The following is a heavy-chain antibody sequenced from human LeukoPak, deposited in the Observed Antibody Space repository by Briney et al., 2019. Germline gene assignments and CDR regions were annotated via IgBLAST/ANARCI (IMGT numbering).Heavy chain of an antibody. CDR3: ATYYSGSYQGGFDY. V-gene: IGHV4-39*07. D-gene: IGHD1-26*01. CDR1: GGSISSSSYY. J-gene: IGHJ4*02. Sequence: PSETLSLTCTVSGGSISSSSYYWGWIRQPPGKGLEWIGSIYYSGSTYYNPSLKSRVTISVDTSRNQFSLKLSSVTAADTAVYYCATYYSGSYQGGFDYWGQGTLVTVSS. CDR2: IYYSGST.